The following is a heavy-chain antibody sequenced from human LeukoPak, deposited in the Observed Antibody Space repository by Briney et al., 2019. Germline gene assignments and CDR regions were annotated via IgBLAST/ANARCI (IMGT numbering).Heavy chain of an antibody. V-gene: IGHV3-23*01. J-gene: IGHJ4*02. CDR3: AKGLIVVVPAAILDY. Sequence: GASLRLSCAASGFTFSSNAMSWVRQAPGKGLEWVSSISSSGGTTYYADSVKGRFTISRDNSKNTLYLQMNSLRAEDTAVYYCAKGLIVVVPAAILDYWGQGTLVTVSS. CDR2: ISSSGGTT. D-gene: IGHD2-2*01. CDR1: GFTFSSNA.